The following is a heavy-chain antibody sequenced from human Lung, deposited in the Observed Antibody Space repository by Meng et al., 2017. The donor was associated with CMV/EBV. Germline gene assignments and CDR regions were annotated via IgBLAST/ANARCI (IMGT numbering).Heavy chain of an antibody. D-gene: IGHD3-9*01. CDR1: GFTFSSHL. V-gene: IGHV3-48*04. CDR2: ISGGSDTI. CDR3: ARDWSRDVLTGSFDY. Sequence: ESLKISCAASGFTFSSHLMNWVRQAPGKGLEWLAIISGGSDTIHYADSVKGRFTISRDNGKDSLYLQMNSLRAEDTAVYYCARDWSRDVLTGSFDYWGQGXLVTVSS. J-gene: IGHJ4*02.